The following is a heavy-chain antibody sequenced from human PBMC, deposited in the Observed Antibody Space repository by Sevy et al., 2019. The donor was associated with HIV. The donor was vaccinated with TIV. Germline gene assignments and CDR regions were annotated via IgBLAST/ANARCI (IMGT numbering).Heavy chain of an antibody. J-gene: IGHJ5*02. Sequence: GGSLRLSCAASGFTFSNYWMSWVRQAPGKGLEWVANIKQDGSEKYYVDSVKGRFTISRDNAKNSLSLQMNGLGAGDTAMYYGARDKGQGWFDPWGQGTLVTVSS. CDR3: ARDKGQGWFDP. CDR1: GFTFSNYW. CDR2: IKQDGSEK. V-gene: IGHV3-7*01.